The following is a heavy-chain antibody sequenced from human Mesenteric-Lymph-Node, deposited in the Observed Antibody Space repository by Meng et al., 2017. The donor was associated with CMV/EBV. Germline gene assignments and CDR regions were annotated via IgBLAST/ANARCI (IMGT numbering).Heavy chain of an antibody. V-gene: IGHV1-2*04. Sequence: KASGYTFTGYYMHWVRQAPGLGLEGMGWINPNSGGTNYAQKCQGWVTMTRDTSISTVYMELSRLTSDDTAVYYCARTLGFHNYGDYGFWGQGTLVTVSS. CDR3: ARTLGFHNYGDYGF. J-gene: IGHJ4*02. CDR2: INPNSGGT. CDR1: GYTFTGYY. D-gene: IGHD4-17*01.